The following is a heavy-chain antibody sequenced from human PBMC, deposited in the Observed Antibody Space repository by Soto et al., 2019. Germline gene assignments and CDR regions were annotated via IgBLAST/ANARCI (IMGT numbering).Heavy chain of an antibody. CDR1: GFTFSSYS. D-gene: IGHD2-2*01. V-gene: IGHV3-48*01. CDR2: ISSSSSTI. J-gene: IGHJ4*02. Sequence: GGSLRLSCAASGFTFSSYSMNWVRQAPGKGLEWVPYISSSSSTIYYADSVKGRFTISRDNAKNSLYLQMNSLRAEDTAVYYCARGFGLVPAAGGWRVYWGQGTLVTVSS. CDR3: ARGFGLVPAAGGWRVY.